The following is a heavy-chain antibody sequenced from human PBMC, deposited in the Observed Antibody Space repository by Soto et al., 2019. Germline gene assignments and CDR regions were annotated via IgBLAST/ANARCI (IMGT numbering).Heavy chain of an antibody. CDR2: ISGSGGST. V-gene: IGHV3-23*01. J-gene: IGHJ4*02. Sequence: GGSLRLSCAASGFTFSSYAMSWVRQAPGKGLEWVSAISGSGGSTYYADSVKGRFTISRDNSKNTLYLQMNSLRAEDTAVYYCAKVKALSRKEAPDYWGQGTLVTVSS. CDR1: GFTFSSYA. D-gene: IGHD3-16*02. CDR3: AKVKALSRKEAPDY.